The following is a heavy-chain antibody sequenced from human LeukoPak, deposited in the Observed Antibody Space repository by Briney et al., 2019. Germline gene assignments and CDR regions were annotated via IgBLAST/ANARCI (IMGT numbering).Heavy chain of an antibody. CDR3: ARDYSGYPELWGFDY. D-gene: IGHD5-12*01. V-gene: IGHV1-2*02. CDR2: INPNSGGT. CDR1: GYTFTGYC. Sequence: EASVKVSCKASGYTFTGYCMHWVRQAPGQGLEWMGWINPNSGGTHYAQKFQGRVTMTRDTSISTAYMELSRLRSDDTAVYYCARDYSGYPELWGFDYWGQGTLVTVSS. J-gene: IGHJ4*02.